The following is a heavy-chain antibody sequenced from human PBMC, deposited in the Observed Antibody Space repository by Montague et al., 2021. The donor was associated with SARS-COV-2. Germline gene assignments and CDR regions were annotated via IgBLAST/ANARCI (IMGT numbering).Heavy chain of an antibody. J-gene: IGHJ6*02. CDR2: IYYSGST. Sequence: SETLSLTCTVSGGSISSSSYYWGWIRQPPGKGLEWIGSIYYSGSTYYNPSLKSRVTISVDTSKNQFSLKLSSVTAADTAAYYCARAFTDWVHYYGMDVWGQGTTVTVSS. V-gene: IGHV4-39*01. D-gene: IGHD3-9*01. CDR3: ARAFTDWVHYYGMDV. CDR1: GGSISSSSYY.